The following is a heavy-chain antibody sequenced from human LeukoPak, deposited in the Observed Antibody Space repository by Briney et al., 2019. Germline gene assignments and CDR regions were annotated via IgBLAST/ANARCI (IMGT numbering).Heavy chain of an antibody. V-gene: IGHV3-9*03. D-gene: IGHD2-2*02. CDR3: ASQPAAIRGFDY. CDR1: GFTFDDYA. CDR2: ISWNSGSI. Sequence: PGGSLRLSCAASGFTFDDYAMHWVRQAPGKGLEWVSGISWNSGSIGYADSVKGRFTISRDNAKNSLYLQMNSLRAEDMALYYCASQPAAIRGFDYWGQGTLVSVSS. J-gene: IGHJ4*02.